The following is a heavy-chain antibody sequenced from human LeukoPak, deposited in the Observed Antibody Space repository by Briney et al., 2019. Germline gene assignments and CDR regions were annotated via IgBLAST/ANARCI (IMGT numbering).Heavy chain of an antibody. J-gene: IGHJ5*02. D-gene: IGHD3-22*01. CDR3: AREPLGYYDSSGYPWGWFDP. V-gene: IGHV1-3*01. CDR2: INAGNGNT. Sequence: ASVKVSCKASGYTFTSYAMHWVRHAPGQRLEWMGWINAGNGNTKYSQKFQGRVTITRDTSASTAYMELSSLRSEDTAVYYCAREPLGYYDSSGYPWGWFDPWGQGTLVTVSS. CDR1: GYTFTSYA.